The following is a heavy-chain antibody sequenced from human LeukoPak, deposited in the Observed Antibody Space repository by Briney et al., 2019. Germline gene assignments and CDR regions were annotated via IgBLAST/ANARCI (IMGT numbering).Heavy chain of an antibody. CDR3: AREPPSTGYYDY. Sequence: ASVKVSCKASGYTFTSYDINWVRQAPGQGLEWMGVLNLSGDGASYTQKFQGRVTMTRDMSTSTVFMELSSLRSEDTAVYFCAREPPSTGYYDYWGQGTLVTVSS. CDR1: GYTFTSYD. D-gene: IGHD1-1*01. CDR2: LNLSGDGA. J-gene: IGHJ4*02. V-gene: IGHV1-46*01.